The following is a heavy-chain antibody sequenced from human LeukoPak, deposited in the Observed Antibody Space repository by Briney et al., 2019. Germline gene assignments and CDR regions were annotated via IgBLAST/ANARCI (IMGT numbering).Heavy chain of an antibody. CDR2: IKQDASEK. Sequence: GGSLRLSCAASGFSFGSYWMTWVRQAPGKGLEWVAIIKQDASEKDYVYSVKGRFTISRDNAKNSLYLQMNNVRADDTAVYYCAGGSGLYFDSWGQGTLVTVSS. CDR1: GFSFGSYW. D-gene: IGHD6-25*01. V-gene: IGHV3-7*01. CDR3: AGGSGLYFDS. J-gene: IGHJ4*02.